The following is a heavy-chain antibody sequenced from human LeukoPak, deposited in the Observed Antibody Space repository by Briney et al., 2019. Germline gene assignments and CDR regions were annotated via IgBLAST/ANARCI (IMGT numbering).Heavy chain of an antibody. CDR1: GGSFSGYY. CDR2: INHSGST. J-gene: IGHJ4*02. D-gene: IGHD5-18*01. CDR3: ARHGLRGFYFDY. Sequence: SETLSLTCAVYGGSFSGYYWSWIRQPSGKGLEWIGEINHSGSTNYNPSLKSRVTISLDTSKNQFSLTLSSVTAADTAVYYCARHGLRGFYFDYWGQGTLVTVSS. V-gene: IGHV4-34*01.